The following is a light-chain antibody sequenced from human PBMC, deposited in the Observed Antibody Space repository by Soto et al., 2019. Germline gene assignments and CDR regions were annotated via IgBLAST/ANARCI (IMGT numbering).Light chain of an antibody. V-gene: IGKV3-15*01. Sequence: EVVMTQSPATLSVSRGDGAALSCRGSQGVGSNLAWYQQKPGQAPRLLVYGASTRATGVPARFSGSGSGTDFTLTVSSLQPEDFAVYYCQHDYNLLTFGGGTKVDNK. CDR1: QGVGSN. CDR3: QHDYNLLT. CDR2: GAS. J-gene: IGKJ4*01.